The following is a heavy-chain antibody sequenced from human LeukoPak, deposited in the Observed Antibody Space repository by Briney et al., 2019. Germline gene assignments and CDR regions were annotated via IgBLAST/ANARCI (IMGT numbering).Heavy chain of an antibody. CDR3: AKEPYGFYYYYMDV. CDR1: GFTFSNYA. V-gene: IGHV3-23*01. D-gene: IGHD2-8*01. CDR2: ISGSGGST. J-gene: IGHJ6*03. Sequence: GGSLRLSCAASGFTFSNYAMSWVRQAPGKGLEWVSAISGSGGSTYYADSVKGRFTISKDNSKNTLYLQMNSLRAEDTAVYYCAKEPYGFYYYYMDVWGKGTTVTVSS.